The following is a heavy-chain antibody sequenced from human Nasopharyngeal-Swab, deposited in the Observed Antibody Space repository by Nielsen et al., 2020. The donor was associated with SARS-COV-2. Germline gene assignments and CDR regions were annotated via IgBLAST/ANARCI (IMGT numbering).Heavy chain of an antibody. CDR3: ARGRRGSSGFRPNYYYYYMDV. J-gene: IGHJ6*03. Sequence: AESLSLTCAVYGGSFSGYYWSWIRQPPGKGLEWIGEIHHSGSTNYNPSLKSRVTISVDTSRNQFSLKLGSVTAADTAVYYCARGRRGSSGFRPNYYYYYMDVWGKGTTVTVSS. D-gene: IGHD6-25*01. CDR2: IHHSGST. V-gene: IGHV4-34*01. CDR1: GGSFSGYY.